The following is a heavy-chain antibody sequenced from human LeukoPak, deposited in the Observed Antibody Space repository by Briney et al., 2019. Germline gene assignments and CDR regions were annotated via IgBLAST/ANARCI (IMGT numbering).Heavy chain of an antibody. V-gene: IGHV1-18*01. Sequence: ASVKVSCKTSGYTFTYYDITWVRQAPGHGLGWVGWISPYNGNTKYKQSLQGRFTMSTDASTTTAYLEMTGLTSDDTAVYYCAREINGAFDYWGQGTVVTVSS. J-gene: IGHJ4*02. CDR2: ISPYNGNT. D-gene: IGHD3-10*01. CDR3: AREINGAFDY. CDR1: GYTFTYYD.